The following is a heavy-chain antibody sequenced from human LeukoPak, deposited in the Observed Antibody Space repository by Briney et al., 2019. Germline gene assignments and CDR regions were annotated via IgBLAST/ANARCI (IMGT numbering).Heavy chain of an antibody. CDR3: ARRGLTVLWFGELLSSAFDY. J-gene: IGHJ4*02. Sequence: GESLKISCKGSGYSFTSYWIGWVRQMPGKGLEWMGIIYPGDSDTRYSPSFQGQVTISADKSISTAYLQWSSLKASDTAMYYCARRGLTVLWFGELLSSAFDYWGQGTPVTVSS. V-gene: IGHV5-51*01. CDR2: IYPGDSDT. D-gene: IGHD3-10*01. CDR1: GYSFTSYW.